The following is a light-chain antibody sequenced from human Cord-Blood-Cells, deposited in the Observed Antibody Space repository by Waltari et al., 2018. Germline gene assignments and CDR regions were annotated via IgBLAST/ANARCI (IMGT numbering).Light chain of an antibody. V-gene: IGLV3-1*01. CDR3: QAWDSSTVV. CDR2: QDS. CDR1: KLGDKY. Sequence: SYELTQPPTVSVSPGQTASITCSGDKLGDKYACWYQQKPGQPPALVIYQDSKRPSGIPERFSGSNSGNTVTLTISGTQAMDEADYYCQAWDSSTVVFGGGTKLTVL. J-gene: IGLJ2*01.